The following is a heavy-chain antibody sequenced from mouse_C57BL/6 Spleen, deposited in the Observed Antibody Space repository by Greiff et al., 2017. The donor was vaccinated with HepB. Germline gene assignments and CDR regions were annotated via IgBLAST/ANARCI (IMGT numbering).Heavy chain of an antibody. CDR3: TGVYGPSV. V-gene: IGHV1-15*01. CDR1: GYTFTDYE. J-gene: IGHJ1*03. D-gene: IGHD1-1*02. CDR2: IDPETGGT. Sequence: VQLQQSGAELVRPGASVTLSCKASGYTFTDYEMHWVKQTPVHGLEWIGAIDPETGGTAYNQKFKGKAILTADKSSSTAYMELRSLTSEDSAVYYCTGVYGPSVWGTGTTVTVSS.